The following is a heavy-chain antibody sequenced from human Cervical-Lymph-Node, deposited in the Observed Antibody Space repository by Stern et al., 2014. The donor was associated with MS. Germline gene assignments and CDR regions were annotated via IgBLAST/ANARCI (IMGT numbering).Heavy chain of an antibody. Sequence: VQLVESGGGVVQPGRSLRLSCAASGFSFSRYAMHLVRQAPGQGLEWVALIWYDGINPYYAGSDTGRFTISRDNFKNTLYLQMNSLRAEDTAVYYCASAYSSSHYYFDYWGQGTLVTVSS. CDR1: GFSFSRYA. D-gene: IGHD6-13*01. V-gene: IGHV3-33*01. CDR3: ASAYSSSHYYFDY. J-gene: IGHJ4*02. CDR2: IWYDGINP.